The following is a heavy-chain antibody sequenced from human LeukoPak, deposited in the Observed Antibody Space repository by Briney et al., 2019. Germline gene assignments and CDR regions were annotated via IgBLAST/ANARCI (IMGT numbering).Heavy chain of an antibody. CDR3: AREMVAATRRWLDY. Sequence: PGGSLRLSCAASGFTFSSYSMNWVRQALGKWLEWVSSISSSSSYIYYADSVKGRFTISRDNAKNSLYLQMNSLRAEDTAVYYCAREMVAATRRWLDYWGQGTLVTVSS. D-gene: IGHD2-15*01. CDR2: ISSSSSYI. CDR1: GFTFSSYS. V-gene: IGHV3-21*01. J-gene: IGHJ4*02.